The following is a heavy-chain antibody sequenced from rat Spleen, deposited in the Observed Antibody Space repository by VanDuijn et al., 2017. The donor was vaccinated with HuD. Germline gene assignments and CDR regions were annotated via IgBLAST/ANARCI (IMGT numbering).Heavy chain of an antibody. J-gene: IGHJ2*01. CDR3: ARRATTLDY. V-gene: IGHV5-29*01. Sequence: EVQLVESGGDLVQPGRSLKLSCVASGFTFSNYGLHWIRQAPTKGLEWVATISYDGSTTYYRDSVKGRFTIYRDNAKSTLYLQMDSLRSEDTATYYCARRATTLDYWGQGVMVTVSS. D-gene: IGHD1-10*01. CDR2: ISYDGSTT. CDR1: GFTFSNYG.